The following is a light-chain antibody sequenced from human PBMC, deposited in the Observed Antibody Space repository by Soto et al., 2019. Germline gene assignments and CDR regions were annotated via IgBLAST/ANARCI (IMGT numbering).Light chain of an antibody. CDR2: DVS. CDR1: QSVSDS. Sequence: DIQMTQSPSTLSASVGDTVTITCRASQSVSDSLAWYQVKPGEAPKLLIFDVSNLETGVPSRFSGSGSGTELSLTIRGLQPDDFATYYCQQYYSYPPTFGQATKVE. V-gene: IGKV1-5*01. J-gene: IGKJ1*01. CDR3: QQYYSYPPT.